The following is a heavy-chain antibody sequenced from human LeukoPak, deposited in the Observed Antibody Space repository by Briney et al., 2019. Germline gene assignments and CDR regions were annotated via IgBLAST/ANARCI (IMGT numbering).Heavy chain of an antibody. D-gene: IGHD6-13*01. J-gene: IGHJ4*02. CDR1: GFTFSSYE. CDR3: ARLAAGSDYFDY. CDR2: IKPDGSEK. Sequence: GGSLRLSCAASGFTFSSYEMNWVRQAPGKGLEWVANIKPDGSEKHYVDSVKGRFTFSRDNAKNSLYLQMNGLRAEDMAVYYCARLAAGSDYFDYWGQGTLVTVSS. V-gene: IGHV3-7*01.